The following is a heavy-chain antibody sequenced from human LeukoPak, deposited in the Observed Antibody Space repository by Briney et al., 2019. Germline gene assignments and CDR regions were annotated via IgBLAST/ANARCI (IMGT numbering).Heavy chain of an antibody. D-gene: IGHD3-9*01. CDR1: GGSISSGGYS. Sequence: TSETLSLTCAVSGGSISSGGYSWSWIRQPPGKGLEWIGYIYYSGSTYYNPSLKSRVTISVDTSKNQFSLKLSSVTAADTAVYYCARGQYYDILTIDYWGQGTLVTVSS. CDR3: ARGQYYDILTIDY. V-gene: IGHV4-30-4*07. CDR2: IYYSGST. J-gene: IGHJ4*02.